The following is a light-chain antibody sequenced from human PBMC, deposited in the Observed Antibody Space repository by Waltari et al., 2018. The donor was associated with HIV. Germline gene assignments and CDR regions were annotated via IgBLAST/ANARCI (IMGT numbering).Light chain of an antibody. J-gene: IGLJ2*01. V-gene: IGLV1-51*01. CDR1: SSNIGYNY. Sequence: QSVLTQPPSVSATPGQKVTISCSGSSSNIGYNYVFWYQQLPGTAPKLLIYDNINRPSGIPDRFSGSKSGTSDTLGITGLQTGDEADYYCATWDSGLSAVVFGGGTKLTVL. CDR2: DNI. CDR3: ATWDSGLSAVV.